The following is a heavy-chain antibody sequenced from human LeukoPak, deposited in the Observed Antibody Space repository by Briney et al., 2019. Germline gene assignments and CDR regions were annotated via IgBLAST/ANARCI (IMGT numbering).Heavy chain of an antibody. CDR1: GYTFTSYA. Sequence: GASVKVSCKASGYTFTSYAMHWVRQAPGQRLEWMGWINAGNGNTKYSQKFQGRVTITRDTSASTAYMELSSLRSEDTAVYYCATPGVYYDSSGYTYWGQGTLVTVSS. CDR2: INAGNGNT. D-gene: IGHD3-22*01. CDR3: ATPGVYYDSSGYTY. V-gene: IGHV1-3*01. J-gene: IGHJ4*02.